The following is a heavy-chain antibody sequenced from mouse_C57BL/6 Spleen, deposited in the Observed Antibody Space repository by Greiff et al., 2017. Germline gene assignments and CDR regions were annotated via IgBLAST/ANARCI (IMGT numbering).Heavy chain of an antibody. CDR1: GYTFTSYG. CDR3: ARWYYNSRSYEYFDY. CDR2: IYPRCGNT. V-gene: IGHV1-81*01. Sequence: QVQLQQSGAELARPGASVKLSCKASGYTFTSYGISWVKQRTGQGLEWIGEIYPRCGNTYYNEKFKGKATLTADKSSSTAYMELRILTSEDSAVYFCARWYYNSRSYEYFDYWGQGTTLTVSS. J-gene: IGHJ2*01. D-gene: IGHD1-1*01.